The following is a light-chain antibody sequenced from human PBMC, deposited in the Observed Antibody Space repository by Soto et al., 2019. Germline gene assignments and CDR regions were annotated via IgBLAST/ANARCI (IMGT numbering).Light chain of an antibody. V-gene: IGKV3-15*01. CDR3: QQYKSWPPLT. J-gene: IGKJ4*01. Sequence: DIVMTQSPAILSVSLGERATLSCLASQSISDNLAWYQQRSGQAPRLLIYGASTMATGVPARFSGSGSGTEFTLTISSLQSDDCAIYYCQQYKSWPPLTFGGGTKGE. CDR1: QSISDN. CDR2: GAS.